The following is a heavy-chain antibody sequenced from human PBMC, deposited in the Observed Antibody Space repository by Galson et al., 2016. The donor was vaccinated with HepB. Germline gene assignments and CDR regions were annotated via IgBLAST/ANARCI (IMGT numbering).Heavy chain of an antibody. CDR1: GGSFNDHY. CDR2: VNHSGST. Sequence: ETLSLTCAVYGGSFNDHYWTWIRQAPAKGLEWIGEVNHSGSTNYNPSLKSRLTISVDTSKNQFSLRLNSVTAADTAVYYCARGQTRWRRSDSRINRRVYYFDNWGQGTLVTVSP. D-gene: IGHD3-22*01. CDR3: ARGQTRWRRSDSRINRRVYYFDN. J-gene: IGHJ4*02. V-gene: IGHV4-34*01.